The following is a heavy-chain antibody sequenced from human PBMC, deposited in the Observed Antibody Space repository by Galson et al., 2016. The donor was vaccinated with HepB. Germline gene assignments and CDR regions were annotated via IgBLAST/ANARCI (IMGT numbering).Heavy chain of an antibody. D-gene: IGHD6-13*01. J-gene: IGHJ6*02. CDR2: ITTNGDDT. Sequence: SLRLSCAASGFSFSSYPMHWVRQAPGKGLEYVSGITTNGDDTTYADSVKGRFTIFRDNSKNTLYLQMRSLRAEDTAVYYCVKSNLAAPGGLYGMDVWGQGTTVTVSS. V-gene: IGHV3-64D*06. CDR3: VKSNLAAPGGLYGMDV. CDR1: GFSFSSYP.